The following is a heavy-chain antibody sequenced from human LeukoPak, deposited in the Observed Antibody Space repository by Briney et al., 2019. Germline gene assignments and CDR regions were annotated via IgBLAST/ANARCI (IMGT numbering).Heavy chain of an antibody. D-gene: IGHD6-19*01. CDR2: IYYSGST. CDR1: GGSISSYY. CDR3: ARVPVAGYWYFDL. V-gene: IGHV4-59*01. Sequence: SETLSLTCTVSGGSISSYYWSWIRQSPGKGLEWIGYIYYSGSTNYNPSLKSRVTISVDTSKNQFSLKLSSVTAADTAVYYCARVPVAGYWYFDLWGRDTLVTVSS. J-gene: IGHJ2*01.